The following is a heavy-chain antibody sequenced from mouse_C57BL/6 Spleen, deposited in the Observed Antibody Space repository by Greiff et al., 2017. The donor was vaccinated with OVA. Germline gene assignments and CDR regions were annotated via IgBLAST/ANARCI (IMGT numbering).Heavy chain of an antibody. D-gene: IGHD2-1*01. CDR3: ARSDYGNYRFAD. Sequence: QVQLQQPGAELVRPGSSVKLSCKASGYTFNSYWMHWVKQRPIQGLEWIGNIDPSDSETHYNQKFKDKATLTVDKSSSTAYMQLSSLTAKDSAVYYFARSDYGNYRFADWGQGTLVTVSA. J-gene: IGHJ3*01. CDR2: IDPSDSET. CDR1: GYTFNSYW. V-gene: IGHV1-52*01.